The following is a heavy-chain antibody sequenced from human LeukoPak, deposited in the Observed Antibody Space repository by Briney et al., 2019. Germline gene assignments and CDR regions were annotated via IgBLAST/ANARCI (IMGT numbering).Heavy chain of an antibody. D-gene: IGHD2-15*01. CDR2: ISYDGSNK. V-gene: IGHV3-30*04. Sequence: GGSLRLSCAVSGSGFIFSTSAMHWVRQAPGKGLEWVAVISYDGSNKYYADSVKGRFTISRDNSKNTLYLQMNSLRAEDTAVYYCAKGARRYCSGGSCYTFDYWGQGTLVTVSS. CDR3: AKGARRYCSGGSCYTFDY. CDR1: GFIFSTSA. J-gene: IGHJ4*02.